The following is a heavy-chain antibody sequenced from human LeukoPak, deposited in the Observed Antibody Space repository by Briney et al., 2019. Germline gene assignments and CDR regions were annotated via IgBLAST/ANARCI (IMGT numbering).Heavy chain of an antibody. V-gene: IGHV1-2*06. CDR1: GYTFTGYY. D-gene: IGHD1-26*01. Sequence: ASVKVSCKASGYTFTGYYVHWVRQAPGQGLKWMGRIIPYSGDTNYAQKFQGRVTMTRDTSIKTAYMELSRLRADDTAVYYCGRHSYGDIYWGQGTLVTVSS. J-gene: IGHJ4*02. CDR3: GRHSYGDIY. CDR2: IIPYSGDT.